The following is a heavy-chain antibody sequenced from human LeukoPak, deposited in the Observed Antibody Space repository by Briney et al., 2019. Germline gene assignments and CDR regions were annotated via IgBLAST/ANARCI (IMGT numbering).Heavy chain of an antibody. V-gene: IGHV1-2*02. CDR2: INPNSGGT. Sequence: GASVKVSCKASGYTFTGYYMHWVRQAPGQGLEWMGWINPNSGGTNYAQKFQGRVTMTRDTSISTAYMELSRLRSDDTAVYYCARAKRYGSGSYRYYYYMDVWGKGTTVTVSS. CDR1: GYTFTGYY. CDR3: ARAKRYGSGSYRYYYYMDV. D-gene: IGHD3-10*01. J-gene: IGHJ6*03.